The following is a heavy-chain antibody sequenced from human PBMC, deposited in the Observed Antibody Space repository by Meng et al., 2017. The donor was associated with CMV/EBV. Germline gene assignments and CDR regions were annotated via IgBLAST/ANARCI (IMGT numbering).Heavy chain of an antibody. J-gene: IGHJ6*02. D-gene: IGHD3-9*01. V-gene: IGHV1-8*03. CDR3: AREVGDGNDINYYYYYGMDV. Sequence: ASVKVSCKASGYTFTGYDINWVRQATGHGLEWMGWMNPNSGNTGYAQKFQGRVTITRNSSISTAYMELSSLRSEDTAVYYCAREVGDGNDINYYYYYGMDVWGQGTTVTVSS. CDR2: MNPNSGNT. CDR1: GYTFTGYD.